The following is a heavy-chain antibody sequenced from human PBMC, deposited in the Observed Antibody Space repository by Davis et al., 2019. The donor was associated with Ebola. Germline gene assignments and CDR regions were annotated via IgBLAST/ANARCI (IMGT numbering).Heavy chain of an antibody. J-gene: IGHJ4*02. Sequence: GESLKISCAASGFTVSSNYMSWVRQAPGKGLEWVSAISGSGGSTYYADSVKGRFTMSRDKSKNTLYLQMNSLRAEDTAVYYCAREVGPVYFDYWGQGTLVTVSS. CDR3: AREVGPVYFDY. V-gene: IGHV3-23*01. CDR1: GFTVSSNY. CDR2: ISGSGGST.